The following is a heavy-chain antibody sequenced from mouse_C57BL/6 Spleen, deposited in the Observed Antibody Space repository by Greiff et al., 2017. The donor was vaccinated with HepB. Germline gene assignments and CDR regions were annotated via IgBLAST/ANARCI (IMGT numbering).Heavy chain of an antibody. D-gene: IGHD2-3*01. V-gene: IGHV1-26*01. CDR3: ANDGYYWAY. CDR1: GYTFTDYY. J-gene: IGHJ3*01. Sequence: EVQLQQSGPELVKPGASVKISCKASGYTFTDYYMNWVKQSHGKSLEWIGDINPNNGGTSYNQKFKGKATLTVDKSSSTAYMELRSLTSEDSAVYYCANDGYYWAYWGQGTLVTVSA. CDR2: INPNNGGT.